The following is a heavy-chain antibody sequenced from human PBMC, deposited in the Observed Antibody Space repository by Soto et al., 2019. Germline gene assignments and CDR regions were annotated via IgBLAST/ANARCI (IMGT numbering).Heavy chain of an antibody. D-gene: IGHD2-15*01. V-gene: IGHV1-46*01. J-gene: IGHJ4*02. CDR2: IIPSGDT. CDR1: GGTFSSYT. Sequence: GASVTVSCQASGGTFSSYTISWVRQAPGQGLEWMGRIIPSGDTSYAQKFQGRVTMTRDTSTSTVYMELSSLRSEDTAVYYCARVYCSGGGCYGIDYWGQGTLVTVSS. CDR3: ARVYCSGGGCYGIDY.